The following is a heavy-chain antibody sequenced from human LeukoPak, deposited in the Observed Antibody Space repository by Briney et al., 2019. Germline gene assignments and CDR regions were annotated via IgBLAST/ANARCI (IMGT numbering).Heavy chain of an antibody. CDR3: VRGAVGTGVWFDP. Sequence: GSLRPSCAASGFTFSGYWMHWVRQAPGKGLEWVSRINIDGATTNYADSVKGRFTISRDNAKNTLHLQTNSLRADDTAVYYCVRGAVGTGVWFDPWGQGTLVTVSS. D-gene: IGHD1-26*01. V-gene: IGHV3-74*01. J-gene: IGHJ5*02. CDR1: GFTFSGYW. CDR2: INIDGATT.